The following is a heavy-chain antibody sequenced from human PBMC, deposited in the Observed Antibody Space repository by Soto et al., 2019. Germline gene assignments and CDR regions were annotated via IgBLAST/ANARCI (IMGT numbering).Heavy chain of an antibody. V-gene: IGHV3-30*18. CDR2: ISYDGSNK. D-gene: IGHD6-19*01. CDR1: GFTFSSYG. CDR3: AKDHSSGWYGPDY. Sequence: GGSMRLSCAASGFTFSSYGMHWVRQAPGKGLEWVAVISYDGSNKYYADSVKGRLTISTDNSKNTLYRQMNSLRAEDTAVYYCAKDHSSGWYGPDYWGQGTLVTVSS. J-gene: IGHJ4*02.